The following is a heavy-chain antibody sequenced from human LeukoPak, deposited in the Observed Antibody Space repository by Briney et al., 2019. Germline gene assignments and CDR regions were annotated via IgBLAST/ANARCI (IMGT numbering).Heavy chain of an antibody. Sequence: PGGSLRLSCAASGFTFSTYSMKWVRQAPGKGLEWVSYISDSSAMYYADFVRGRFTISRENDKNSLFLQMNSLRAEDTAVYYCARDGGYSGYDADCWGQGTLVTVSS. D-gene: IGHD5-12*01. CDR1: GFTFSTYS. CDR3: ARDGGYSGYDADC. V-gene: IGHV3-48*01. CDR2: ISDSSAM. J-gene: IGHJ4*02.